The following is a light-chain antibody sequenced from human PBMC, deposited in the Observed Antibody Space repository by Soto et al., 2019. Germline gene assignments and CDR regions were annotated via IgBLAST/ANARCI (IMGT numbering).Light chain of an antibody. V-gene: IGKV3-20*01. CDR1: QSISNNH. CDR3: QYYGTTDA. Sequence: EVVVTQSPATLSLSPGERATLSCRASQSISNNHLGWYQQTPGQAPRLLIYGTSTRATGITGRFSGSGSGTDFPHTISRLEPEDFALYYCQYYGTTDAFGGGTKVEIK. CDR2: GTS. J-gene: IGKJ4*01.